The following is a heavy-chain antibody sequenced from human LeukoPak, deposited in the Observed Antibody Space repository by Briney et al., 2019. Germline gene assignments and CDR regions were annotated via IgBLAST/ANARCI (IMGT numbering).Heavy chain of an antibody. CDR2: INPNSGGT. CDR3: AREGLIAVAGAGNWFDP. D-gene: IGHD6-19*01. V-gene: IGHV1-2*02. CDR1: GYTFTGYY. Sequence: ASVKVSCKASGYTFTGYYMHWVRQAPGQGLEWMGWINPNSGGTNYAQKFQGRVTMTRDTSISTAYMELSRLRSDDTAVYYCAREGLIAVAGAGNWFDPWGQGTLVTVSS. J-gene: IGHJ5*02.